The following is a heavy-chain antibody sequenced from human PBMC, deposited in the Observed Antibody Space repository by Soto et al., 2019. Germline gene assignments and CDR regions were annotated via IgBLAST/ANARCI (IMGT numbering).Heavy chain of an antibody. CDR1: GGSSSGYY. CDR2: INHSGST. J-gene: IGHJ4*02. Sequence: SETLSLTCAVYGGSSSGYYWSWIRQPPGKGLEWIGEINHSGSTNYNPSLKSRVTISVDTSKNQFSLKLSSVTAADTAVYYCARGPALVVVPAAPSPFDYWGQGTLVTVSS. CDR3: ARGPALVVVPAAPSPFDY. D-gene: IGHD2-2*01. V-gene: IGHV4-34*01.